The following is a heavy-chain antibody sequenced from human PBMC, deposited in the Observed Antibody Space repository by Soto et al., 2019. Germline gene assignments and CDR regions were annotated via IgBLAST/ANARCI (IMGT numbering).Heavy chain of an antibody. CDR2: ISGSGGST. Sequence: GGSRRLSCAASGFTFSSYAMSWVRQAPGKGLEWVSAISGSGGSTYYADSVKGRFTISRDNSKNTLYLQMNSLRAEDTAVYYCAKDRKGPYDSSGYYIWGQGTMVTVSS. CDR1: GFTFSSYA. D-gene: IGHD3-22*01. V-gene: IGHV3-23*01. CDR3: AKDRKGPYDSSGYYI. J-gene: IGHJ3*02.